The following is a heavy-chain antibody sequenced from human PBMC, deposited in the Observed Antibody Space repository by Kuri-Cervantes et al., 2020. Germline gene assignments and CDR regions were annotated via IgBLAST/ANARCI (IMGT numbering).Heavy chain of an antibody. CDR2: ISYDGSNK. CDR1: GFTFSSYA. D-gene: IGHD5-24*01. J-gene: IGHJ6*02. CDR3: ARAHRMGNYYYYGMDV. Sequence: GESLKISCAASGFTFSSYAMHWVRQAPGKGLEWVAVISYDGSNKYYADSVKGRFTISRDNSKNTLYLQMNSLRAEDTAVYYCARAHRMGNYYYYGMDVWAKGPRSPSP. V-gene: IGHV3-30-3*01.